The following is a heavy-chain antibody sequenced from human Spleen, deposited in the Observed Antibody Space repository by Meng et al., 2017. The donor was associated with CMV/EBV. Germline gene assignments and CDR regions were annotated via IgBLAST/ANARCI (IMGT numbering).Heavy chain of an antibody. J-gene: IGHJ4*02. Sequence: GGSLRLSCKASGYYFTDYYIHWVRQAPGQGLEWMGMINPSGGSTHYAQKFQGRVTLTRDTSISTAYMELSRLRSDDTAVYYCARAWRVGATIVYWGQGTLVTVSS. D-gene: IGHD1-26*01. CDR1: GYYFTDYY. V-gene: IGHV1-46*01. CDR2: INPSGGST. CDR3: ARAWRVGATIVY.